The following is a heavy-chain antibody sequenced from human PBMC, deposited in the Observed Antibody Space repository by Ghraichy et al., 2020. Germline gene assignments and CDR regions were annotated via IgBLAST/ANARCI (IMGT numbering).Heavy chain of an antibody. D-gene: IGHD6-19*01. V-gene: IGHV3-23*01. J-gene: IGHJ4*02. CDR1: GFTFSSYA. Sequence: GGSLRLSCAASGFTFSSYAMSWVRQAPGKGLEWVSGISGSGGRTYYADSVKGRFTISRDNSKNTLYLQMNSLRVEDTAVYYCAKEVLAALFDNWGQGTLVTVSS. CDR3: AKEVLAALFDN. CDR2: ISGSGGRT.